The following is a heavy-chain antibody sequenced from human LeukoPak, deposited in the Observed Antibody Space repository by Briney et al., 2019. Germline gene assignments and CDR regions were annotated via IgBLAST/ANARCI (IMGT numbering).Heavy chain of an antibody. D-gene: IGHD3-22*01. Sequence: PSETLSLTCTVSGGSISSYYWSWIRQPPGKGLEWIGYIYYSGSTNYNPSLKSRVTISVDTSKNQISLKLSSVTAADTAVYYCARWFTQCYYDSSGRFDYWGQGTLVTVSS. V-gene: IGHV4-59*12. CDR3: ARWFTQCYYDSSGRFDY. CDR1: GGSISSYY. J-gene: IGHJ4*02. CDR2: IYYSGST.